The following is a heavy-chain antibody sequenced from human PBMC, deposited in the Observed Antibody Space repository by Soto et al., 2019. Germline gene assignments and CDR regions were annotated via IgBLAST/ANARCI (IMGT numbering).Heavy chain of an antibody. Sequence: PSQTLSLTCAISGDSVSSNSAAWNWIRQSPSRGLEWLGRTYYRSKWYNDYAVSVKSRITINPDTSKNQFSLQLNSVTPEDTAVYYCARGGYCSSTSCYWGSGMDVWGQGTTVTVS. V-gene: IGHV6-1*01. CDR1: GDSVSSNSAA. CDR3: ARGGYCSSTSCYWGSGMDV. J-gene: IGHJ6*02. CDR2: TYYRSKWYN. D-gene: IGHD2-2*01.